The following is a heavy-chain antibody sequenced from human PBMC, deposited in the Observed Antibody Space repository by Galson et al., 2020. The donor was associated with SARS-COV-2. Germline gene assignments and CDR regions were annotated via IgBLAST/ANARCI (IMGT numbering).Heavy chain of an antibody. CDR3: TRGLLQTTMVIVVYTSASFYFDT. CDR2: ISQSGSV. Sequence: SETLSLTCAVSGGSFSGHYWSWIRQSPGKGLEWIGAISQSGSVTYNPSLKSRVTISKDTSKNQFSLELRSVTAADTAMYYCTRGLLQTTMVIVVYTSASFYFDTWGQGTLVSVSS. D-gene: IGHD3-22*01. V-gene: IGHV4-34*01. J-gene: IGHJ4*02. CDR1: GGSFSGHY.